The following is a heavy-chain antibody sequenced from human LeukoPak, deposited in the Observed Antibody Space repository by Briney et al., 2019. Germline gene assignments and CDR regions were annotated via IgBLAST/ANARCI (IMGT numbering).Heavy chain of an antibody. D-gene: IGHD1-26*01. CDR2: IYPNNGGT. V-gene: IGHV1-2*02. Sequence: ASVKVSCKASGYTFTGYYMHWVRQAPGQELEWMGWIYPNNGGTNYAQNFQGRVTMTRDTSMSTAYMELSSLRSDDTAVYYCARFSGSSNFDYWGQGILVTASS. CDR3: ARFSGSSNFDY. J-gene: IGHJ4*02. CDR1: GYTFTGYY.